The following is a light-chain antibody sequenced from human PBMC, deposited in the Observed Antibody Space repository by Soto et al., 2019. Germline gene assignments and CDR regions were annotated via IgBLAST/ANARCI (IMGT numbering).Light chain of an antibody. J-gene: IGLJ1*01. Sequence: QSVLTQPASVSGSPGQSITISCTGTSSDVGGFNYVSWYQQHPGKAPNLMIYDVTNRPSGVSYRFSGSKSGNTASLTISGLQAEDGADYYCNSYTSSSTYVFGTGTKVTVL. CDR2: DVT. CDR3: NSYTSSSTYV. CDR1: SSDVGGFNY. V-gene: IGLV2-14*03.